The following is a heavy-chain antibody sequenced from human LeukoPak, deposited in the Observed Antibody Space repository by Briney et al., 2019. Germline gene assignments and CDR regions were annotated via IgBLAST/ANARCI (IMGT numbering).Heavy chain of an antibody. Sequence: KPGGSLRLSCAASGFTFSSYSMNWVRQAPGKGLEWVSSISSSSSYIYYADSVKGRFTISRDNARNSLYLQMNSLRDEDTAVYYCARRDYGSGSFFGIDYWGQGTLVTVSS. D-gene: IGHD3-10*01. CDR2: ISSSSSYI. J-gene: IGHJ4*02. CDR3: ARRDYGSGSFFGIDY. CDR1: GFTFSSYS. V-gene: IGHV3-21*01.